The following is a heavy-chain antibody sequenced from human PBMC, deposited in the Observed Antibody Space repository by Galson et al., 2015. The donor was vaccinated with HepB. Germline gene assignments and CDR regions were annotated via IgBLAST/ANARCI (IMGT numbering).Heavy chain of an antibody. Sequence: SLRLSCAASGFTFSSYAMSWVRQAPGKGLEWVSAISGSGGSTYYADSVKGRFTISRDNSKNTLYLQMNSLRAEDTAVYYCAKDTDLVVVPAVDYWGQGTLVTVSS. J-gene: IGHJ4*02. D-gene: IGHD2-2*01. V-gene: IGHV3-23*01. CDR2: ISGSGGST. CDR1: GFTFSSYA. CDR3: AKDTDLVVVPAVDY.